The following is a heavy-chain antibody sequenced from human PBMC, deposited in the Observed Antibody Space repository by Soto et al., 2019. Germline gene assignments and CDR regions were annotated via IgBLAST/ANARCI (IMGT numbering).Heavy chain of an antibody. J-gene: IGHJ4*02. V-gene: IGHV1-2*04. CDR1: GYTFTGYY. D-gene: IGHD3-22*01. CDR3: ARADVYYDSSGYYYYYFDY. Sequence: ASVKVSCNASGYTFTGYYMHWVRQAPGQGLEWMGWINPNSGGTNYAQKFQGWVTMTRDTSISTAYMELSRLRSDDTAVYYCARADVYYDSSGYYYYYFDYWGQGTLVTVSS. CDR2: INPNSGGT.